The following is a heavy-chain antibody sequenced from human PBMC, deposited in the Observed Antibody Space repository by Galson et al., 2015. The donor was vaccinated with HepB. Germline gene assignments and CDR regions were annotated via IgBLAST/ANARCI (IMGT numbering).Heavy chain of an antibody. J-gene: IGHJ4*02. CDR3: ARFPTTFFDY. D-gene: IGHD4-11*01. V-gene: IGHV4-34*01. CDR2: INHTGND. CDR1: GGLFTGHY. Sequence: ETLSLTCAVYGGLFTGHYWSWIRQPPGKALEWIGEINHTGNDNHNPSLKSRVSITIATSKNQFSLRLTSVTAADTALYFCARFPTTFFDYWGQGTLVIVSS.